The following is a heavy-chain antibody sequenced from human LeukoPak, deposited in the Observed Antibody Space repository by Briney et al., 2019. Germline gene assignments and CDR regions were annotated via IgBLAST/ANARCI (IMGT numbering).Heavy chain of an antibody. D-gene: IGHD6-13*01. Sequence: GGSLRLSCAASGFTFSSYWMSWVRQAPGKALEWVANIKQDGSEKYYVDSVKGRFTISRDNAKNSLYLQMNSLRAEDTAVYYCASQIAAASNLDYWGQGTLVTVSS. J-gene: IGHJ4*02. CDR3: ASQIAAASNLDY. CDR2: IKQDGSEK. V-gene: IGHV3-7*01. CDR1: GFTFSSYW.